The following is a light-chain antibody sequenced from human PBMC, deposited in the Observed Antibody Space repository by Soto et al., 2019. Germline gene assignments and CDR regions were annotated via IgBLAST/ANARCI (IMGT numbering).Light chain of an antibody. CDR3: QQICSAPLT. CDR1: QSISSN. Sequence: DIELTESPSTLSVSAGERVTLSCRASQSISSNLAWYQQKPGKAPKLLIYDASSLESGIPSRFTGSGSETEFTLSISSLEPEDFATYFCQQICSAPLTFGGGTKVDIK. CDR2: DAS. J-gene: IGKJ4*01. V-gene: IGKV1-39*01.